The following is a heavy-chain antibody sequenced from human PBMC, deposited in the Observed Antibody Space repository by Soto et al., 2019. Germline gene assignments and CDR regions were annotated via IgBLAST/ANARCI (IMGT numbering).Heavy chain of an antibody. D-gene: IGHD3-22*01. V-gene: IGHV1-18*04. CDR3: ARVPTDSCGYYKYYFDY. J-gene: IGHJ4*02. CDR1: GYTFTNYG. CDR2: INPYNGNT. Sequence: QVQLLQSEAEVKKPGASVKVSCKASGYTFTNYGIIWLRQAPGQGLEWMGWINPYNGNTNYAQRVQGRVTMTTDTSTSTAYMELRSLRSDDTAVYYCARVPTDSCGYYKYYFDYWGQGTLVTVSS.